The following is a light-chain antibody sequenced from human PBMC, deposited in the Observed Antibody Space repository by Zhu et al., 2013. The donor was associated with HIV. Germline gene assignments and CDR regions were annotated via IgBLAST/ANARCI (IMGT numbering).Light chain of an antibody. CDR3: QQYNSYRS. J-gene: IGKJ2*03. CDR2: KAS. V-gene: IGKV1-5*03. Sequence: DIQMTQSPSTLSAFVGDRVTITCRASQSISSWLAWYQQRPGKAPKLLIHKASSLESGVPSRFSGSGSGTEFTLTISSLQPDDFATYYCQQYNSYRSFGQGTKLEIK. CDR1: QSISSW.